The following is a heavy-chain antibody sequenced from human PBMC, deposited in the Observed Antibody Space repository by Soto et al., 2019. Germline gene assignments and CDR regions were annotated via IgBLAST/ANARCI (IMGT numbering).Heavy chain of an antibody. CDR1: GVAFSFYS. J-gene: IGHJ4*02. D-gene: IGHD6-19*01. CDR2: ISGNGATT. CDR3: AKDRGGFTSGWEFFDF. V-gene: IGHV3-23*01. Sequence: EVALLESGGGLVQPGGSLRLSCEVSGVAFSFYSMSWVRQAPGKGLEWVASISGNGATTYYAASGKGRFTFSRDNSMNTVHLQMNSLRGEDTAVYYCAKDRGGFTSGWEFFDFWGQGTLVTVSS.